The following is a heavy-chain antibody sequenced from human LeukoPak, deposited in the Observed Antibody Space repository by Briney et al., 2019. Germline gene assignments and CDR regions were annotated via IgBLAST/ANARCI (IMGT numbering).Heavy chain of an antibody. CDR3: AKNMVRGVIMSSSFDY. D-gene: IGHD3-10*01. J-gene: IGHJ4*02. V-gene: IGHV3-64*01. Sequence: GGSLRLSCAASGFTFSSYAMHWVRQAPGKGLEYVSAISSNGGSTYYANSVKGRFTISRDNSKNTLYMQMNSLRAEDTAVYYCAKNMVRGVIMSSSFDYWGQGTLVTVSS. CDR2: ISSNGGST. CDR1: GFTFSSYA.